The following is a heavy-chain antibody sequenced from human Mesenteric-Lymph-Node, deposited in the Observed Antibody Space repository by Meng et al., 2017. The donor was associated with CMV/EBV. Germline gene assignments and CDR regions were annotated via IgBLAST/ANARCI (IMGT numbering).Heavy chain of an antibody. CDR3: AREDEFLNWFDP. Sequence: TVAGGAISSSASRWTWIRHLPGKGLEWIGYISYGGSTYYNPSLRSRLIISVDTSNNQFSLKLSSVTAADTAVYYCAREDEFLNWFDPWGQGTLVTVSS. V-gene: IGHV4-31*03. J-gene: IGHJ5*02. CDR2: ISYGGST. D-gene: IGHD2/OR15-2a*01. CDR1: GGAISSSASR.